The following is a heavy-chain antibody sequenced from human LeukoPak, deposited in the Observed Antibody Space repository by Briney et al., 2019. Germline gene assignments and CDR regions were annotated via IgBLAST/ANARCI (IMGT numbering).Heavy chain of an antibody. CDR2: IYTSGST. V-gene: IGHV4-4*07. CDR1: GGSISSYY. CDR3: ARQYSSSWHFDY. Sequence: SETLSLTCTVSGGSISSYYWSWIRQPAGKGLEWIGRIYTSGSTNYNPSLKSRVTMSVDTSKNQFSLKLSSVTAADTAVYNCARQYSSSWHFDYWGQGTLVTVSS. D-gene: IGHD6-13*01. J-gene: IGHJ4*02.